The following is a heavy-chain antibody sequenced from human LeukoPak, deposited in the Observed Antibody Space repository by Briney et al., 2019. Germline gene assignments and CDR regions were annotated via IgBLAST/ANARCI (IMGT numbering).Heavy chain of an antibody. CDR2: IYSDGSRT. CDR3: AKVGCSGGSCSPYYYYYMDV. CDR1: GFTFSSYW. J-gene: IGHJ6*03. D-gene: IGHD2-15*01. Sequence: GGSLRLSCAASGFTFSSYWMHWVRQGPGKGLVWVSRIYSDGSRTTYADSVKGRFTISGDNAKNTLYLQMNSLRAEDTAVYYCAKVGCSGGSCSPYYYYYMDVWGKGTTVTVSS. V-gene: IGHV3-74*01.